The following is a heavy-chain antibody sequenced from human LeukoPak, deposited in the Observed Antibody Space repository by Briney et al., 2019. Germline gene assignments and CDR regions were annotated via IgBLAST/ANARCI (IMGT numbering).Heavy chain of an antibody. V-gene: IGHV1-2*02. CDR3: ARERGSYCYYGMDV. J-gene: IGHJ6*02. Sequence: GASVKVSCRASGYIFTGYYMHWVRQAPGQGLEWMGWINPNSGGTNYAQKFQGRVTITRDTSISTAYMELSRLRSDDTAVYYCARERGSYCYYGMDVWGQGTTVTVSS. CDR1: GYIFTGYY. CDR2: INPNSGGT.